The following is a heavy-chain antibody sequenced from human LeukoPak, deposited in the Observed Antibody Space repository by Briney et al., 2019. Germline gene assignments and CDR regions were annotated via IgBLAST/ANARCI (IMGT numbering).Heavy chain of an antibody. Sequence: WEPLTLTCTVSGRSISSYYWSWIRQPPGKGLEWIGHIYTSGSTNYNPSLKSRVSISVDTSKNQYALKLSSVTAADTPVYYCARHLAAAAPGDIAFHIWGQETMVTVSS. D-gene: IGHD6-13*01. CDR1: GRSISSYY. CDR2: IYTSGST. V-gene: IGHV4-4*09. J-gene: IGHJ3*02. CDR3: ARHLAAAAPGDIAFHI.